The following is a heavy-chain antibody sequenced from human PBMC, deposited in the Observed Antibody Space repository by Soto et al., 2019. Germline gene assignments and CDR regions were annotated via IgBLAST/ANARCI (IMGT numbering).Heavy chain of an antibody. CDR2: IYPSDSDT. V-gene: IGHV5-51*01. J-gene: IGHJ4*02. Sequence: PGAPLKISWKGSGYNFAGYWIAWVRQMPGKGLELMGIIYPSDSDTRYRPSFQGQVTISADKSISSAYLQWSSLRASDTAMYYCAREGVSTRTFDYWGQGTPVTVSS. CDR1: GYNFAGYW. CDR3: AREGVSTRTFDY. D-gene: IGHD3-3*01.